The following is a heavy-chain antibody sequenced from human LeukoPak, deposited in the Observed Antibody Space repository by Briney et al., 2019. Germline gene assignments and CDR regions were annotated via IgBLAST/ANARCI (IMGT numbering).Heavy chain of an antibody. D-gene: IGHD4-17*01. CDR3: ARERVETTVSAGFDP. Sequence: SQTLSLTCTVSGGSISSGDYYWSWIRQPPGKGLEWIGYIYYSGSTYYNPSLKSRVTISVDTSKNQFSLKLSSVTAADTAVYYCARERVETTVSAGFDPWSQGTLVTVSS. J-gene: IGHJ5*02. CDR2: IYYSGST. V-gene: IGHV4-30-4*01. CDR1: GGSISSGDYY.